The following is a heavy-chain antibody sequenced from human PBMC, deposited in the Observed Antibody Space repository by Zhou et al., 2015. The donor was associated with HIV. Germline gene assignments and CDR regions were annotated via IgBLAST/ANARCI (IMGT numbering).Heavy chain of an antibody. V-gene: IGHV1-69*01. CDR1: GGTLTTYA. D-gene: IGHD3-22*01. CDR3: TRSSGNYDYAFDI. Sequence: QLVQSGAEVKRPGSSVKVSCKASGGTLTTYAISWVRQVPGQGLEWMGGIIPIFGRVNGAQKFQDRVKITADESTSTAYMEMAGLRSDDTAVYYCTRSSGNYDYAFDIWGQGTKVIVAS. J-gene: IGHJ3*02. CDR2: IIPIFGRV.